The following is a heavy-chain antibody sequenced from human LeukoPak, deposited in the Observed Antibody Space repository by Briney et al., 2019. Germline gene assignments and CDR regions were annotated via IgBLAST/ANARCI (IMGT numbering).Heavy chain of an antibody. Sequence: KPSETLSLTCTVSGGSISSYYWSWIRQPPGKGLEWIGYIYYSGSTNYNPSLKSRVTISVDTSKNQFPLKLSSVTAADTAVYYCASKYCGGDCYAWYYGMDVWGQGTTVTVSS. V-gene: IGHV4-59*01. J-gene: IGHJ6*02. CDR1: GGSISSYY. CDR3: ASKYCGGDCYAWYYGMDV. D-gene: IGHD2-21*02. CDR2: IYYSGST.